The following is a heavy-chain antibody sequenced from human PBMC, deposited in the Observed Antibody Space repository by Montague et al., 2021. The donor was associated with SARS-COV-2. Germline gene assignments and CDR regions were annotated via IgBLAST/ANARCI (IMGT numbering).Heavy chain of an antibody. CDR3: SRDLLSYYDAADRRTVWGFDY. V-gene: IGHV4-39*07. J-gene: IGHJ4*02. CDR1: GAAIISSDSC. Sequence: SETLSLTCTVSGAAIISSDSCWAWLRQSPGTGLEWIGTTSYTGSTSYNPSLESRVTMSLDTSNNQFSLNLTSVTAADTAVYYCSRDLLSYYDAADRRTVWGFDYWGQGSLVTVSS. CDR2: TSYTGST. D-gene: IGHD3-22*01.